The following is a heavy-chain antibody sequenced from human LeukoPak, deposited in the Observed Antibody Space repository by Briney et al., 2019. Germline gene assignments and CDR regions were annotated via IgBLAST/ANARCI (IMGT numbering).Heavy chain of an antibody. J-gene: IGHJ4*02. D-gene: IGHD1-26*01. Sequence: GGSLRLSCAASGFTFSSYSMNWVRQAPGKGLEWVSYISSSSTIYYADSVKGRFTISRDNAKDSLYLQMNSLRAEDTAVYYCARVPIVGATVNYFDYWGQGTLVTVSS. CDR1: GFTFSSYS. CDR3: ARVPIVGATVNYFDY. V-gene: IGHV3-48*01. CDR2: ISSSSTI.